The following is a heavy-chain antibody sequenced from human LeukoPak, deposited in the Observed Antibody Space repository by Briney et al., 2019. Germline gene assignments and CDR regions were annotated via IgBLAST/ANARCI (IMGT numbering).Heavy chain of an antibody. CDR3: ARVTDRYIATTFDP. J-gene: IGHJ5*02. CDR1: GYTFTSYD. Sequence: ASVKVSRKASGYTFTSYDINWVRQATGQGLEWMGWMNPNSGNTGYAQKFQGRVTMTRNTSVSTAYMELSSLRSEDTAVYYCARVTDRYIATTFDPWGQGTLVTVSS. V-gene: IGHV1-8*01. CDR2: MNPNSGNT. D-gene: IGHD1-14*01.